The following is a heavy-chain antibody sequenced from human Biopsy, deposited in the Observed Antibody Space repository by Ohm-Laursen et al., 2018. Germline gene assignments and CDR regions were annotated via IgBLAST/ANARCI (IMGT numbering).Heavy chain of an antibody. Sequence: GSLRLSCSASGVTLSGYGMNWVRQAPGKGLEWVSSISASSSYIHYADSVKGRFTVSRDNAKNSLYLQMNSLRAEDTAVYYCARDHDNWNAGGESYFDYWGQGTLVTVSS. CDR1: GVTLSGYG. J-gene: IGHJ4*02. V-gene: IGHV3-21*06. CDR3: ARDHDNWNAGGESYFDY. CDR2: ISASSSYI. D-gene: IGHD1-20*01.